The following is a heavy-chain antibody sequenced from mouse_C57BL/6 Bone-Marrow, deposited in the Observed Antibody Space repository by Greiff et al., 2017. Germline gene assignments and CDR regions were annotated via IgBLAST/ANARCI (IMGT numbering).Heavy chain of an antibody. Sequence: VQLQESGAELARPGASVKLSCKASGYTFTSYGISWVKQSTGQGLEWIGEIYPRSGNTYYNEKFKGKATLTADKSSSTAYMELRSLTSEDSAVYFCAHLLRFWYFDVWGTGTTVTVSS. CDR3: AHLLRFWYFDV. CDR2: IYPRSGNT. J-gene: IGHJ1*03. V-gene: IGHV1-81*01. CDR1: GYTFTSYG. D-gene: IGHD1-1*01.